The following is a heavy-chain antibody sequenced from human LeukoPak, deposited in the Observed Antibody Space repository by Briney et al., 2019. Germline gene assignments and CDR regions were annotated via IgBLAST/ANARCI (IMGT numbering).Heavy chain of an antibody. CDR3: ARGYSSSWLGYFDY. D-gene: IGHD6-13*01. V-gene: IGHV3-30*03. J-gene: IGHJ4*02. CDR2: VSSDGSIK. Sequence: GGSLRPSCAASGFTFSSYGIHWVRQAPGKGLEWVAVVSSDGSIKYYADSGKGRFTISRDTSKNTVYLQMNSLGTEDTAFYYCARGYSSSWLGYFDYWGQGTLVTVSS. CDR1: GFTFSSYG.